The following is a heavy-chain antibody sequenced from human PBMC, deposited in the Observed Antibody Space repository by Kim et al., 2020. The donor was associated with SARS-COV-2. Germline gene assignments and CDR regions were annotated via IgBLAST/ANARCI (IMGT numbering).Heavy chain of an antibody. Sequence: DAKCYSTSLKTRLTISKQTSKNPVVLTMTNMDPVDTATYYCARGRGPFDYWGQGTLVTVSS. V-gene: IGHV2-70*01. D-gene: IGHD3-10*01. J-gene: IGHJ4*02. CDR3: ARGRGPFDY. CDR2: DAK.